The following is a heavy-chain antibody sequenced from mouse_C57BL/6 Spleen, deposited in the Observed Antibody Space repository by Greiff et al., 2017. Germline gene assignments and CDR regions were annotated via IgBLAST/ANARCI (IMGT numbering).Heavy chain of an antibody. Sequence: QVQLQQSGAELARPGASVKLSCKASGYTFTSYGISWVKQRPGQGLEWIGEIYPRSGNTYYNEKFKGKATLTADKSSSTAYMELRSLTSEDSAVYFCARGGVLRVFDYWGQGTTLTVSS. D-gene: IGHD1-1*01. V-gene: IGHV1-81*01. CDR1: GYTFTSYG. CDR3: ARGGVLRVFDY. J-gene: IGHJ2*01. CDR2: IYPRSGNT.